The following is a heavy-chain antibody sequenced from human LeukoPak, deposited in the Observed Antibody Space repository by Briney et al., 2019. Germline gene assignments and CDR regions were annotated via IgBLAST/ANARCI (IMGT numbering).Heavy chain of an antibody. D-gene: IGHD1-26*01. J-gene: IGHJ4*02. CDR1: GFTFSSYA. CDR3: AKWPEGATPKFHH. V-gene: IGHV3-23*01. Sequence: QPGGSLRLSCAASGFTFSSYAMSWVRQAPGKGLEAPGKGLEWVSTISASGHATYYPDSVRGRFTISRDNSKSTLHLQMDSLRAEDSALYYCAKWPEGATPKFHHRGQGTLVTVSS. CDR2: ISASGHAT.